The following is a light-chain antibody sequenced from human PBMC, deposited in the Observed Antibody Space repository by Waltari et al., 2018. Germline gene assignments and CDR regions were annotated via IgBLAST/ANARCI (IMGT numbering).Light chain of an antibody. CDR3: FSYADGRSLV. V-gene: IGLV2-23*01. CDR1: STDLGSSTL. J-gene: IGLJ2*01. Sequence: QSALTQPASVSGSPGQSITISCTGSSTDLGSSTLVSWYQHHPDKAPKLLICEGTERPSGVAHRLCGSRSGTTAALTISTLQAEDEADYYCFSYADGRSLVFGGGTKLTVL. CDR2: EGT.